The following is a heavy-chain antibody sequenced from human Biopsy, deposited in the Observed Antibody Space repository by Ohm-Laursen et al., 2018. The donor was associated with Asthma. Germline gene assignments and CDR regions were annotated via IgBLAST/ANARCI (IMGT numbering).Heavy chain of an antibody. J-gene: IGHJ4*02. D-gene: IGHD2-21*02. CDR2: IYRNGDT. Sequence: SQTLSLTCGVSGDSIDSGDYSWTWIRQSPGVGLEWIGYIYRNGDTYYNPTLKNRVTISIDRSKNQFSLRLRSVTAADTAVYYCAGGWNCGGDCYSLDYWGQGTLVTVSS. CDR1: GDSIDSGDYS. V-gene: IGHV4-30-2*06. CDR3: AGGWNCGGDCYSLDY.